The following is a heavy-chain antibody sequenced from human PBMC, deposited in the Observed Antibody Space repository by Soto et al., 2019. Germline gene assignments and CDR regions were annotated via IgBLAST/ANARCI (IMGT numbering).Heavy chain of an antibody. D-gene: IGHD2-2*01. CDR2: IIPISGTA. CDR3: ARSQGSSTSLEIYYYYYYGMDV. V-gene: IGHV1-69*01. CDR1: GGTFSSYA. J-gene: IGHJ6*02. Sequence: QVQLVQSGAEVKKPGSSVKVSCKASGGTFSSYAISWVRQAPGQGLEWMGGIIPISGTANYAQKFQGRVMIIADESTSTAYMELSSLRSEDTAVYYCARSQGSSTSLEIYYYYYYGMDVWGQGTTVTVSS.